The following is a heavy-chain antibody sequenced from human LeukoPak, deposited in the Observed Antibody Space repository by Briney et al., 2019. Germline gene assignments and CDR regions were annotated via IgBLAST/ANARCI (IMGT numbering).Heavy chain of an antibody. Sequence: GGPLRLSCAASGFTFSSYAMSWVRQAPGKGLEWVSAISGSGGSTYYADSVKGRFTISRDNSKNTLYLQMNSLRAEDTAVYYCAKLWRAVVITTDAFDIWGQGTMVTVSS. J-gene: IGHJ3*02. D-gene: IGHD3-22*01. CDR3: AKLWRAVVITTDAFDI. CDR2: ISGSGGST. V-gene: IGHV3-23*01. CDR1: GFTFSSYA.